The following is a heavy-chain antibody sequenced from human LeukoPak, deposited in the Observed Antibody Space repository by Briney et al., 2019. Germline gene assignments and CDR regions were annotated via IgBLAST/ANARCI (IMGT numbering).Heavy chain of an antibody. CDR2: INHSGST. D-gene: IGHD6-13*01. V-gene: IGHV4-34*01. CDR3: ARGRGAAAGVDY. Sequence: SETLSLTCAVYGGSSSGYYWSWIRQPPGKGLEWIGEINHSGSTNYNPSLKSRVTISVDTSKNQFSLKLSSVTAADTAVYYCARGRGAAAGVDYWGQGTLVTVSS. CDR1: GGSSSGYY. J-gene: IGHJ4*02.